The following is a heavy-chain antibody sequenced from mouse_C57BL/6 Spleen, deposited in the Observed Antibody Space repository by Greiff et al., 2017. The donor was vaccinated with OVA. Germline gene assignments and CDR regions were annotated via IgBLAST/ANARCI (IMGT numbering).Heavy chain of an antibody. V-gene: IGHV1-52*01. J-gene: IGHJ1*03. CDR2: IDPSDSET. CDR1: GYTFTSYW. Sequence: VQLQQPGAELVRPGSSVKLSCKASGYTFTSYWMHWVKQRPIQGLEWIGNIDPSDSETHYNQKFKDKATLTVDKSSSTAYMQLSSLTSEDSAVYYCAREGYGNGGYFDVWGTGTTGTVSS. CDR3: AREGYGNGGYFDV. D-gene: IGHD2-1*01.